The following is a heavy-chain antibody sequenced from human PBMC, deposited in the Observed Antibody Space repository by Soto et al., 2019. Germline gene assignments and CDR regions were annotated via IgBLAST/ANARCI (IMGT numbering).Heavy chain of an antibody. CDR3: AKGRSSSKPIPYDY. CDR1: GFTFNDYA. V-gene: IGHV3-23*01. J-gene: IGHJ4*02. CDR2: ISGSGGST. Sequence: PGGSLRLSCAASGFTFNDYAMHWVRQAPGKGLEWVSAISGSGGSTYYADSVKGRFTISRDNSKNTLYLQMNSLRAEDTAVYYCAKGRSSSKPIPYDYWGQGTLVTVSS. D-gene: IGHD6-13*01.